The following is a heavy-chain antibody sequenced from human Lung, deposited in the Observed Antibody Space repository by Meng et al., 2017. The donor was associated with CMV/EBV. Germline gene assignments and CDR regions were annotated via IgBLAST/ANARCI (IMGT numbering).Heavy chain of an antibody. V-gene: IGHV4-39*01. D-gene: IGHD3-22*01. J-gene: IGHJ5*02. Sequence: SXTXSLXCTVSGGPISSSDYYWGWIRQPPGKGLEWIGTIFYRGNTYYNPSLKSRVTISVDTSKNQFSLKLSSVTAADTAVYYCARHRDSRVHYFGCFDPWGQGTLVTVSS. CDR3: ARHRDSRVHYFGCFDP. CDR1: GGPISSSDYY. CDR2: IFYRGNT.